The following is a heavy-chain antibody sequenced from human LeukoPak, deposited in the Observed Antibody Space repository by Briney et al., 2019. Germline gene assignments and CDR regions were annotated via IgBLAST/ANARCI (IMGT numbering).Heavy chain of an antibody. V-gene: IGHV3-30*02. CDR3: ARELIQLWFGYDY. Sequence: GGSLRLSCAASGFTFSSYGMHWVRQAPGKGLEWVAFIRYDGSNKYYADSVKGRFTISRDNSKNTLYLQMNSLRAEDTAVYYCARELIQLWFGYDYWGQGTLVTVSS. D-gene: IGHD5-18*01. CDR1: GFTFSSYG. J-gene: IGHJ4*02. CDR2: IRYDGSNK.